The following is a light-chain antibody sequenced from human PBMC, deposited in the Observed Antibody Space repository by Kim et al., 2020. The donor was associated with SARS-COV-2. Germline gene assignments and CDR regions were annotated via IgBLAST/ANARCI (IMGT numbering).Light chain of an antibody. CDR1: NIGTKS. Sequence: APEETATITCGGYNIGTKSVHWYQQKPGPAPVSIIYYDSERPSGIPERFSGSNSRNTATLIISRVEVGDEADYFCQVWDASSDQGVFGGGTQLTVL. CDR2: YDS. J-gene: IGLJ3*02. V-gene: IGLV3-21*04. CDR3: QVWDASSDQGV.